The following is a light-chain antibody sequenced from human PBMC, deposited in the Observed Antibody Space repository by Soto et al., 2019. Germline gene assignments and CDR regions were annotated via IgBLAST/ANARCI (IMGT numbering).Light chain of an antibody. Sequence: DVVMTQSPLSLPVTLGQPASISCSSSQSLVHSDGNTYLSWFQQRPGQSPRRLIYQVSHRDSGVPDRFSGGGSGTDFTLKISRVEAEDVGAYYCMQGTHWPQTFGQGTKV. CDR3: MQGTHWPQT. J-gene: IGKJ1*01. V-gene: IGKV2-30*02. CDR1: QSLVHSDGNTY. CDR2: QVS.